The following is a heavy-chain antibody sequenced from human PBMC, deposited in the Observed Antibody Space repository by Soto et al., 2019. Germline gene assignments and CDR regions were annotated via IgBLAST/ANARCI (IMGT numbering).Heavy chain of an antibody. V-gene: IGHV3-30*18. CDR1: GFTFSSYG. D-gene: IGHD3-10*01. J-gene: IGHJ4*02. CDR3: AKDSAFSYFDY. Sequence: TVGSLRLSCAASGFTFSSYGMHWVRQAPGKGLERVAVISYDGSNKYYADSVKGRFTISRDNSKNTLYLQMNSLRAEDTAVYYCAKDSAFSYFDYWGQGTLVTVSS. CDR2: ISYDGSNK.